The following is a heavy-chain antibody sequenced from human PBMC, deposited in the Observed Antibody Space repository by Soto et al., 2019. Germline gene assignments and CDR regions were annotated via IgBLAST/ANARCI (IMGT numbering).Heavy chain of an antibody. V-gene: IGHV4-59*01. CDR1: GSSINNYY. Sequence: XETLSLTCSVSGSSINNYYWSWIRQPPGKGLEWIGYIYFNGGTNYNPSLKSRVTISVDRPKNQFSLNLSSVTTADTAVYYCARDKNSYGSMDVWGQGTTVTVSS. D-gene: IGHD5-18*01. CDR2: IYFNGGT. CDR3: ARDKNSYGSMDV. J-gene: IGHJ6*02.